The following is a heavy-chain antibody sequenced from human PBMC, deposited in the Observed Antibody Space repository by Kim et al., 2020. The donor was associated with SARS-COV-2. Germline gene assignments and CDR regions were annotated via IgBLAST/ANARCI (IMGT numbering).Heavy chain of an antibody. CDR2: IVVGSGNT. Sequence: SVKVSCKASGFTFTSSAMQWVRQARGQRLEWIGWIVVGSGNTNYAQKFQERVTITRDMSTSTAYMELSSLRSEDTAVYYCAAASSNQTPFDYWGQGTLVTVSS. D-gene: IGHD2-15*01. CDR3: AAASSNQTPFDY. V-gene: IGHV1-58*02. CDR1: GFTFTSSA. J-gene: IGHJ4*02.